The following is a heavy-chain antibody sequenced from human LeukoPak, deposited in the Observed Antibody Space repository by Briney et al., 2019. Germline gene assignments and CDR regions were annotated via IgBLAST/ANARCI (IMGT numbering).Heavy chain of an antibody. J-gene: IGHJ4*02. CDR1: GFTFSSYA. V-gene: IGHV3-23*01. D-gene: IGHD3-16*01. CDR2: ISGDGTRT. Sequence: GGSLRLSCAASGFTFSSYAMSWIRQAPVKGLEWVSAISGDGTRTYYADSVKGRFTISRDNSKNTLYLEMSSLRVEDTAIYYCAKWPEGAMDYFDYWGQGTLVTVSS. CDR3: AKWPEGAMDYFDY.